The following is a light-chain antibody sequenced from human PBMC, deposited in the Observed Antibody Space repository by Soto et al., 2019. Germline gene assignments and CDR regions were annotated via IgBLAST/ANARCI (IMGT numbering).Light chain of an antibody. CDR2: GNT. J-gene: IGLJ3*02. Sequence: QPVLTQPPSVSGAPGQRVTISCTGGSSNIGSGYDVHWYQQLPGTAPKLLIYGNTNRPSGVPDRFSGFKSGTSASLAITGLQAEDEADYYCQSYDTSRYVWVFGGGTKLTVL. CDR3: QSYDTSRYVWV. CDR1: SSNIGSGYD. V-gene: IGLV1-40*01.